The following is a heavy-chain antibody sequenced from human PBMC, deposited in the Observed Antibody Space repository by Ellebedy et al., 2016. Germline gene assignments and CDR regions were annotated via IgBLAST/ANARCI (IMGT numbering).Heavy chain of an antibody. CDR3: ARESIAARMSYYYYYGMDV. Sequence: SETLSLTCTVSGGSISSYYWSWIRQPPGKGLEWIGYIYYSGSTNYNPSLKSRVTISVDTSKNQFSLKLSSVTAADTAVYYCARESIAARMSYYYYYGMDVWGQGTTVTVSS. V-gene: IGHV4-59*01. D-gene: IGHD6-6*01. J-gene: IGHJ6*02. CDR1: GGSISSYY. CDR2: IYYSGST.